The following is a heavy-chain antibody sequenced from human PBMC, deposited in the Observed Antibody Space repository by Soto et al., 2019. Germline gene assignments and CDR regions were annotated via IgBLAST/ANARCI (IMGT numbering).Heavy chain of an antibody. J-gene: IGHJ4*02. CDR3: ARLSYSRYYFDS. CDR2: INAGNGDI. Sequence: ASVKVSCKASGYTFTSYAMHWVRQAPGQSLEWMGWINAGNGDIKYSQKFQGRVTITRDTSASTAYMELSSLRSEDTAVYYCARLSYSRYYFDSWGQGTLVTVSS. V-gene: IGHV1-3*01. D-gene: IGHD2-21*01. CDR1: GYTFTSYA.